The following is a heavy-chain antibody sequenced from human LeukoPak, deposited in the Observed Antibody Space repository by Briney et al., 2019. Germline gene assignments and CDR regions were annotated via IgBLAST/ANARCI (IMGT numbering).Heavy chain of an antibody. V-gene: IGHV4-59*01. CDR3: ARYYYDSSGYYSLDY. CDR1: GGSISSYY. CDR2: IYYSGST. D-gene: IGHD3-22*01. Sequence: SETLSLTCTVSGGSISSYYWSWIRQPPGKGLEWIGYIYYSGSTNYNPSLKSRVTISVDTSKNQFSLKLSSVTAADTAVYYCARYYYDSSGYYSLDYWGQGTLVTVSS. J-gene: IGHJ4*02.